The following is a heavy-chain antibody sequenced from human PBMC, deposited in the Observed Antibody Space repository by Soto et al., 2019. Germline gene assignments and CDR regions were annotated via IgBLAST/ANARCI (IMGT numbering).Heavy chain of an antibody. CDR1: GGSFSGYY. J-gene: IGHJ6*02. CDR2: INHSGST. Sequence: SETLSLTCAVYGGSFSGYYWSWIRQPPGKGLEWIGEINHSGSTNYNPSLKSRVTISVDTSKNQFSLKLSSVTAADTAVYYCAPGRDGSADYGMDVWGQGTTVTVSS. CDR3: APGRDGSADYGMDV. V-gene: IGHV4-34*01.